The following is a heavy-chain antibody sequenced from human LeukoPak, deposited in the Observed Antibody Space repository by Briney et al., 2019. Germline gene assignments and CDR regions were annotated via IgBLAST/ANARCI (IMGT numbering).Heavy chain of an antibody. V-gene: IGHV3-74*01. CDR2: INSDGSST. J-gene: IGHJ5*02. Sequence: GGSLRLSCASSCFTFSSYWLHWVRQAPGKGLVWVSRINSDGSSTSYADSDKGRFTISRDNAKNTMYLQTNSLRAEDTAVYYCARGQFHYYGSGSYFIPGWFDPWGQGTLVTVSS. CDR3: ARGQFHYYGSGSYFIPGWFDP. CDR1: CFTFSSYW. D-gene: IGHD3-10*01.